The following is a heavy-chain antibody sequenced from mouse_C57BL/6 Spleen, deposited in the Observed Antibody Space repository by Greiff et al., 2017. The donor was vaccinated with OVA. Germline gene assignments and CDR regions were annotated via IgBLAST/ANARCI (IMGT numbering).Heavy chain of an antibody. V-gene: IGHV5-17*01. Sequence: VQLKESGGGLVKPGGSLKLSCAASGFTFSDYGMHWVRQAPEKGLEWVAYISSGSSTIYYADTVKGRFTISRDNAKNTLFLQMTSLRSEDTAMYYCARTYDGYYVNFDVWGTGTTVTVSS. CDR2: ISSGSSTI. D-gene: IGHD2-3*01. CDR1: GFTFSDYG. J-gene: IGHJ1*03. CDR3: ARTYDGYYVNFDV.